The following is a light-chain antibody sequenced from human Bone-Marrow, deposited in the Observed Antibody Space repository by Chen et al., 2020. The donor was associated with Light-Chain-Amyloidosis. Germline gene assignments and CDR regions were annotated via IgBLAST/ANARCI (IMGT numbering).Light chain of an antibody. CDR1: NIGSTS. CDR3: QVWDRSSDRPV. Sequence: SYVLTQPSSASVAPGQTATIACGGNNIGSTSVHWYQQTPGQAPLLVVYDDSDRPSGIPERLSGSNSGNTATLTISRVEAGGEADYYCQVWDRSSDRPVFGGGTKLTVL. CDR2: DDS. V-gene: IGLV3-21*02. J-gene: IGLJ3*02.